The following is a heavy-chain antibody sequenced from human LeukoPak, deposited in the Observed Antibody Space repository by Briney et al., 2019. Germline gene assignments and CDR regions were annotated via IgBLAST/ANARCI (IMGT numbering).Heavy chain of an antibody. Sequence: LETLTLTCTVSGGSVSSGPYYWSCVRQPPGKGLEWIGCVYYSGSTNYNPSLKSRVTILVDTSKNQFSLKLSSVTAADTAVYYCARTPTGTTEGYYYYAMDVWGQGTTVSVSS. D-gene: IGHD1-1*01. CDR1: GGSVSSGPYY. CDR3: ARTPTGTTEGYYYYAMDV. CDR2: VYYSGST. V-gene: IGHV4-61*01. J-gene: IGHJ6*02.